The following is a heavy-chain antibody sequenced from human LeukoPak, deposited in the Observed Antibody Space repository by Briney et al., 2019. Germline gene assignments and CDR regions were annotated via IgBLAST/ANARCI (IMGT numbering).Heavy chain of an antibody. CDR1: GGSISSGGYS. J-gene: IGHJ3*02. Sequence: SETLSLTCAVSGGSISSGGYSWSWVRQPPGEGLEWVGYIYHSGSTYYNPSLQSRVTISLDRSKNQFSLRLSSMTAADTAVYYCASGNTGYYRDSFDIWGQGTMVTVSS. V-gene: IGHV4-30-2*01. D-gene: IGHD5-12*01. CDR2: IYHSGST. CDR3: ASGNTGYYRDSFDI.